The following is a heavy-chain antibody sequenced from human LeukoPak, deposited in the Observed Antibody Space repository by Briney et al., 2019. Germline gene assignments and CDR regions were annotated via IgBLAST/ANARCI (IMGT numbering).Heavy chain of an antibody. CDR1: GYTFTGYY. V-gene: IGHV1-2*04. Sequence: ASVKVSCKASGYTFTGYYMHWVRQAPGQGLEWMGWINPNSGGTNYAQKFQGWVTMTRDTSISTAYMELSRLRSGDTAVYYCARDAGGYDILTGYFDLWGRGTLVTVSS. D-gene: IGHD3-9*01. CDR3: ARDAGGYDILTGYFDL. J-gene: IGHJ2*01. CDR2: INPNSGGT.